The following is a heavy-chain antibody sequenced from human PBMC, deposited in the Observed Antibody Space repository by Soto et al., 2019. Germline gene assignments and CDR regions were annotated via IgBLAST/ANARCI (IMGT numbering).Heavy chain of an antibody. Sequence: QMQLVQSGAEVKKPGSSVKVSCKASGGTFSTYVINWVRQAPGQGLEWMGGSIPMFSSTNYAEKFQGRVRITADASTSTAYIAIPSLTFDDTAVYYCARGERAVANRVGMDVWGQGTTVTVSS. V-gene: IGHV1-69*01. D-gene: IGHD6-19*01. CDR1: GGTFSTYV. CDR2: SIPMFSST. CDR3: ARGERAVANRVGMDV. J-gene: IGHJ6*02.